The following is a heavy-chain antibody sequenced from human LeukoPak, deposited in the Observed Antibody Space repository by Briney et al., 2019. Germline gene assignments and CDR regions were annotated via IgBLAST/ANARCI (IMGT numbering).Heavy chain of an antibody. J-gene: IGHJ4*02. D-gene: IGHD2-15*01. Sequence: SETLSLTCTVSGDSAGDSFSNRNYYWGWIRQPPGEGLECIGTVYYTGSTYYNPSLESRVTMSRDTSKTQFSLKLNSVTAADTALYYCASLYFSGWGSFPDYWGQGILVTVSS. V-gene: IGHV4-39*01. CDR1: GDSAGDSFSNRNYY. CDR3: ASLYFSGWGSFPDY. CDR2: VYYTGST.